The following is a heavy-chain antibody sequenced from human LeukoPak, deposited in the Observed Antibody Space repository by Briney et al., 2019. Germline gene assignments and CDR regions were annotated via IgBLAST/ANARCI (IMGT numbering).Heavy chain of an antibody. CDR2: INPNTGGT. D-gene: IGHD6-13*01. J-gene: IGHJ5*02. V-gene: IGHV1-2*02. Sequence: ASVKVSCKASGYTFSGYYIHWVRQAPGQGLEWMGWINPNTGGTKYAQRFQDRVTMTRDTSISTAYMEVSRLRYDDTAVYYCARAGRERYTSSWGNWFDPWGQGTLVTVSS. CDR1: GYTFSGYY. CDR3: ARAGRERYTSSWGNWFDP.